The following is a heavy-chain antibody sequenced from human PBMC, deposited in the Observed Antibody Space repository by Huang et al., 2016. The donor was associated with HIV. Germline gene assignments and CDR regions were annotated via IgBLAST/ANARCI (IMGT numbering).Heavy chain of an antibody. D-gene: IGHD6-13*01. Sequence: QPGRSLRFSCAASGFTFISYGMHWVRQAPGKGLAGVAVISYDAKNKYYADAVRGRFSSSRDKSKTTVYLQLNSLRLEDTAVYYCAKGGSAAAVLDFWGQGTLVTVSS. J-gene: IGHJ4*02. CDR2: ISYDAKNK. CDR3: AKGGSAAAVLDF. V-gene: IGHV3-30*18. CDR1: GFTFISYG.